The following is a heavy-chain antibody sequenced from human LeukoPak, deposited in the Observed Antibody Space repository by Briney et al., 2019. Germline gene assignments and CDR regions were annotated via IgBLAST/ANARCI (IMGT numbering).Heavy chain of an antibody. CDR2: INHSGST. CDR1: GGSFSGYY. J-gene: IGHJ4*02. Sequence: PSETLSLTCAVYGGSFSGYYWSWIRQPPGKGLEWIGEINHSGSTNYNPSLKSRVTISVDTSKNQFSLKLSSVTAADTAVYYCARVAYDYVWGSYRYPLYFDYWGQGTLVTVSS. D-gene: IGHD3-16*02. V-gene: IGHV4-34*01. CDR3: ARVAYDYVWGSYRYPLYFDY.